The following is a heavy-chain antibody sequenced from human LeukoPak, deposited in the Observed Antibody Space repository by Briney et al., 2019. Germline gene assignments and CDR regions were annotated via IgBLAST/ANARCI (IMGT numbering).Heavy chain of an antibody. J-gene: IGHJ5*02. CDR1: GGSFSGYY. CDR2: INHSGST. CDR3: AREKLKKSYYYDSSGYYYSGYWFDP. D-gene: IGHD3-22*01. Sequence: SETLSLTCAVYGGSFSGYYWSWIRQPPGKGLEWIGEINHSGSTNYNPSLKSRVTISVDTSKNQFSLKLSSVTAADTAVYYCAREKLKKSYYYDSSGYYYSGYWFDPWGQGTLVTVSS. V-gene: IGHV4-34*01.